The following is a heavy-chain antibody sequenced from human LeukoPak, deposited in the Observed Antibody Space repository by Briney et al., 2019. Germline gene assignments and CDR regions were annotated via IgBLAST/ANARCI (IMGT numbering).Heavy chain of an antibody. CDR1: GDSVSSNLAT. J-gene: IGHJ4*02. CDR3: ARAHGVVFDY. CDR2: TYYRSKWSN. V-gene: IGHV6-1*01. D-gene: IGHD2-8*01. Sequence: SQTLSLTCVISGDSVSSNLATWNWIRQSPSRGLEWLGRTYYRSKWSNDYAVSVNSRLTINPDTSKNHFSLQLSFVTPEDTALYFCARAHGVVFDYWGQGTLVTVSS.